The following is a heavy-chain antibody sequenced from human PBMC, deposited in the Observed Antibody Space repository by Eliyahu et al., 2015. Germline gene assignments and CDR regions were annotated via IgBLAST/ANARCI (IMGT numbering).Heavy chain of an antibody. D-gene: IGHD2/OR15-2a*01. CDR2: ISSSXSYI. J-gene: IGHJ4*02. V-gene: IGHV3-21*01. CDR3: ARADFYAVYFDY. Sequence: EVQLVESGGGLVKPGGSLRLSXAAXGXTFSSYSMNWVRQAPGKGLEWVSSISSSXSYIYYADSVKGRFTISRDNAKNSLYLQMNSLRAEDTAVYYCARADFYAVYFDYWGQGTLVTVSS. CDR1: GXTFSSYS.